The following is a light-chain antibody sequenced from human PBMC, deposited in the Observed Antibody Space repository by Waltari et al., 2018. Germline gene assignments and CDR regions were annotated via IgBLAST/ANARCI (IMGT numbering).Light chain of an antibody. J-gene: IGKJ4*01. V-gene: IGKV1-5*03. CDR1: QSISRW. Sequence: DIQITQSPSTLSVSVGGRVTLPCRPSQSISRWLAWYQPTPGKPPNLLIQRASSVESGVPSRVSGSGSGTEFTLTINSLQPDDVATYYCHHYDCYCGSAFGGGTKVEIK. CDR2: RAS. CDR3: HHYDCYCGSA.